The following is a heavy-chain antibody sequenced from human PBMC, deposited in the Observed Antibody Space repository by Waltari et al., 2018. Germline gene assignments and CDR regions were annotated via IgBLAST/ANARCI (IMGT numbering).Heavy chain of an antibody. CDR3: AAFTIRIGTPNFDY. J-gene: IGHJ4*02. CDR1: GGTFSSYA. Sequence: QVQLVQSGAEVKKPGSSVKVSCKASGGTFSSYAISWVRQAPGQGLEWMGRLIPICDTSNYARMFQFRVTITAYKSTSTAYIELSSLRSDYTAVYYCAAFTIRIGTPNFDYWGQGTLVTVSS. V-gene: IGHV1-69*13. D-gene: IGHD5-12*01. CDR2: LIPICDTS.